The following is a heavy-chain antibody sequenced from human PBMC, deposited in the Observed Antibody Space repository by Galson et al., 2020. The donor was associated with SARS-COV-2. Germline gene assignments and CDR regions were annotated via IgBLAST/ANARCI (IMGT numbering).Heavy chain of an antibody. CDR1: GFTFSSYG. CDR2: IWYDGSNK. D-gene: IGHD6-13*01. J-gene: IGHJ6*02. CDR3: ARDLVAAGLDMYV. V-gene: IGHV3-33*01. Sequence: GGSLRLSCAASGFTFSSYGMHWVRQAPGKGLEWVAVIWYDGSNKYYADSVKGRFTISRDNSKNTLYLQMNSLRAEDTAVYYCARDLVAAGLDMYVWGQGTTFTVSS.